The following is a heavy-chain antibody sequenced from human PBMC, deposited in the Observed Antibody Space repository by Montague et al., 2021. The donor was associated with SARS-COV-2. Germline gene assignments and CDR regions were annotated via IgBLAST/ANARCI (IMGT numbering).Heavy chain of an antibody. CDR1: GSTFSTYG. D-gene: IGHD6-13*01. V-gene: IGHV3-33*01. J-gene: IGHJ1*01. Sequence: SLRLSCAASGSTFSTYGMHWVRQAPGKGLEWVAVIWSDGSNRYYADSVKGRFTISRDNSKNTLYLQMNSLRVEDTAVYYCARDPGGGSWHSFLHWGQGTLVTVSS. CDR2: IWSDGSNR. CDR3: ARDPGGGSWHSFLH.